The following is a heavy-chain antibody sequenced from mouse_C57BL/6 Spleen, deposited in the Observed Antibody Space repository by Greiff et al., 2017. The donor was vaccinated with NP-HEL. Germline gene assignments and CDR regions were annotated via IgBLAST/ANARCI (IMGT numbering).Heavy chain of an antibody. CDR3: ARFPITTVVEGYFDV. CDR1: GYTFPSYW. V-gene: IGHV1-7*01. Sequence: VQVVDSGAELAKPGASVKLSCKASGYTFPSYWMHWVKHRPGQGLEWIGYINPSSGYTKYNQKFKDKATLTADKSSSTAYMQLSSLTYEDSAVYYCARFPITTVVEGYFDVWGTGTTVTVSS. D-gene: IGHD1-1*01. CDR2: INPSSGYT. J-gene: IGHJ1*03.